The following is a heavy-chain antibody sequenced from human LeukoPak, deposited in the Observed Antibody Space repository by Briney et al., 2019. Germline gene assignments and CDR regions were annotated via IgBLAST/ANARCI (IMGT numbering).Heavy chain of an antibody. V-gene: IGHV4-59*08. J-gene: IGHJ4*02. Sequence: PSETLSLTCTVSGGSISTYYWSWIRQPPGKGLEWIGYIYYSGSTNYNPSLKSRVTISVDTSKNQFSLKLSSVTAADTAVYYCARRDFWSGYHYWGQGTLVTVSS. CDR1: GGSISTYY. CDR3: ARRDFWSGYHY. D-gene: IGHD3-3*01. CDR2: IYYSGST.